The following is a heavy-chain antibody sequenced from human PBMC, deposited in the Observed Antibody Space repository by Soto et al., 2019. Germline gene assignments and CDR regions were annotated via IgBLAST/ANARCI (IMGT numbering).Heavy chain of an antibody. V-gene: IGHV3-30-3*01. J-gene: IGHJ6*02. D-gene: IGHD2-15*01. CDR1: GFTFSSYA. CDR3: ASTQGDYYYYGMDV. CDR2: ISYDGSNK. Sequence: QVQLVESGGGVVQPGRSLRLSCAASGFTFSSYAMHWVRQAPGKGLEWVAVISYDGSNKYYADSVKGRFTISRDNSKNTLYVQMNSLRAEDTAVYYCASTQGDYYYYGMDVWGQGTTVTVSS.